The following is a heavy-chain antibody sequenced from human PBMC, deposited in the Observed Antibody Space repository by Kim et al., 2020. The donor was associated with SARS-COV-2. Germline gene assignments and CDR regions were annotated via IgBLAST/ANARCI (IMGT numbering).Heavy chain of an antibody. D-gene: IGHD5-18*01. V-gene: IGHV1-69*02. Sequence: QKCQGRVTITADKSTSTAYMELSSLRSEDTAVYYCASSRWIQLWLPRFDYWGQGTLVTVSS. CDR3: ASSRWIQLWLPRFDY. J-gene: IGHJ4*02.